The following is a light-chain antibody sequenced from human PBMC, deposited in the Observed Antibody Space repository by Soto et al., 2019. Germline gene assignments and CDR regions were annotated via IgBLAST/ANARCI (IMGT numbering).Light chain of an antibody. CDR1: QSISRY. Sequence: IVFSQSPCTLSLSPGERTTLSCRASQSISRYLAWYQQKPGQGPRLLIYGASSRATGTPDRFSGSGSGTDFTLTINRLEPEDFALYYCQQYGSSPPTFGQGTKVGIK. CDR2: GAS. CDR3: QQYGSSPPT. J-gene: IGKJ1*01. V-gene: IGKV3-20*01.